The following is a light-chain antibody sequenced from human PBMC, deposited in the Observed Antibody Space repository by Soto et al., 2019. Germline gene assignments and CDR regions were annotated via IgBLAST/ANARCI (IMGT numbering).Light chain of an antibody. J-gene: IGKJ1*01. CDR1: QSVSSSH. CDR3: QQYGSWT. V-gene: IGKV3-20*01. CDR2: DTS. Sequence: EIVLTQSPGALSLSPGERATLSCRASQSVSSSHLAWYQQKPGQAPRLLIYDTSTRVAGIPARFTGSGSGTDFTLTISSLQSEDFAVYCCQQYGSWTFGQGTKVDI.